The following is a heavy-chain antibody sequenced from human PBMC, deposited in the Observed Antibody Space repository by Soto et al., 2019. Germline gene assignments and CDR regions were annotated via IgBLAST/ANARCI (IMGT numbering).Heavy chain of an antibody. Sequence: GESLKSSCKGSGYSFTSYWIGWVRQMPGKGLESMGIIYPGDSDTRYSPSFQGQVTISADKSISTAYLQWSSLKASDTAMYYCARSRRGAYSSVWYSLSGYYHYGIDVCGQGTKVTVSS. CDR3: ARSRRGAYSSVWYSLSGYYHYGIDV. D-gene: IGHD6-19*01. CDR2: IYPGDSDT. CDR1: GYSFTSYW. J-gene: IGHJ6*02. V-gene: IGHV5-51*01.